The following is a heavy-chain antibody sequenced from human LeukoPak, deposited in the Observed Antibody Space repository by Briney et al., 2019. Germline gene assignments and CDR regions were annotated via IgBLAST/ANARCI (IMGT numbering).Heavy chain of an antibody. CDR3: AARWGYNGFDI. J-gene: IGHJ3*02. CDR1: GFTFSSYG. D-gene: IGHD5-18*01. Sequence: PGGSLRLSCAASGFTFSSYGMSWVRQAPGKGLEWVSGINWNGGSTGYADSVKGRFTISRDNAKNSLYLQMNSLRAEDTALFYCAARWGYNGFDIWGQGTMVAVSS. V-gene: IGHV3-20*04. CDR2: INWNGGST.